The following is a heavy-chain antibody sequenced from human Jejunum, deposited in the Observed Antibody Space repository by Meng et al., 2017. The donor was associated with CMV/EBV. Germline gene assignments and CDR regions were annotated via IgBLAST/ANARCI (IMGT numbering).Heavy chain of an antibody. J-gene: IGHJ6*02. V-gene: IGHV1-18*01. CDR3: ARFDIFGADTSPPYNHGLDV. D-gene: IGHD3-3*02. CDR2: INTYSGDT. Sequence: YGVSWVRQAPGKGLEWMGWINTYSGDTKHAQKLQGRVTMTSDTSATAAYMELGSLTSDDTAVYYCARFDIFGADTSPPYNHGLDVWGQGTTVTVSS. CDR1: YG.